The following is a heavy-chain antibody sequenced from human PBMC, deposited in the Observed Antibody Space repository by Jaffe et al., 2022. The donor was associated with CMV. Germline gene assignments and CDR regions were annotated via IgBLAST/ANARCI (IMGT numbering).Heavy chain of an antibody. CDR2: ISSSGSTI. J-gene: IGHJ6*03. D-gene: IGHD3-22*01. CDR1: GFTFSSYE. Sequence: EVQLVESGGGLVQPGGSLRLSCAASGFTFSSYEMNWVRQAPGKGLEWVSYISSSGSTIYYADSVKGRFTISRDNAKNSLYLQMNSLRAEDTAVYYCAREDYYDSSGYYSHYYYMDVWGKGTTVTVSS. V-gene: IGHV3-48*03. CDR3: AREDYYDSSGYYSHYYYMDV.